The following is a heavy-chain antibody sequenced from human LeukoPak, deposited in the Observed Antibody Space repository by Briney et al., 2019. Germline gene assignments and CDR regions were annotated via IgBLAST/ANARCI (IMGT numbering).Heavy chain of an antibody. CDR1: GYTFTSYY. CDR2: ISAYNGNT. J-gene: IGHJ4*02. V-gene: IGHV1-18*04. CDR3: ARGPVMTTVTTFDY. D-gene: IGHD4-11*01. Sequence: ASVKVSCKASGYTFTSYYMHWVRQAPGQGLEWMGWISAYNGNTNYAQKLQGRVTMTTDTSTSTAYMELRSLRSDDTAVYYCARGPVMTTVTTFDYWGQGTLVTVSS.